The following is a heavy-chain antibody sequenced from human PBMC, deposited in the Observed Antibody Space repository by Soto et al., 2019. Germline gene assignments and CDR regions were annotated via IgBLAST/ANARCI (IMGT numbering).Heavy chain of an antibody. CDR3: ARTRNGGVADSFDS. Sequence: PGGSLRLSCAASGFTFSRHAIHWVRLTSGRGLEWVLAISRDGSYIYYTDSVKGRFTVSRDNSKNTVFVQMNRLIPDDTALYFCARTRNGGVADSFDSWGQGTRVTVSS. J-gene: IGHJ5*01. CDR2: ISRDGSYI. D-gene: IGHD3-3*01. V-gene: IGHV3-30*04. CDR1: GFTFSRHA.